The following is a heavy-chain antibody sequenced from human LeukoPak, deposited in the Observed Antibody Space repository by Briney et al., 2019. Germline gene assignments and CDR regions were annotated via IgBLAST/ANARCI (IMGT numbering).Heavy chain of an antibody. D-gene: IGHD4-23*01. CDR3: ARDRGYGGNYDFDY. J-gene: IGHJ4*02. V-gene: IGHV3-53*01. Sequence: PGGSLRLSCAASGFTVSTNYMSWVRQAPGKGLEWVSVIHSGGSTYYADSVKGRFTISRDNSKNTLYLQMNSLRVEDTAVYYCARDRGYGGNYDFDYWGQGTLVTVSS. CDR1: GFTVSTNY. CDR2: IHSGGST.